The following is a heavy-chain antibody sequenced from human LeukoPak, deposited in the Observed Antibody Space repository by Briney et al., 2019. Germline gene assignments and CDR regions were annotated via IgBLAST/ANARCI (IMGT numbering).Heavy chain of an antibody. CDR2: ISAYNGNT. CDR1: GYTFTRYG. CDR3: ARDGGYSYAQPPYYLYYYMDV. V-gene: IGHV1-18*01. J-gene: IGHJ6*03. D-gene: IGHD5-18*01. Sequence: AAVTVSCKASGYTFTRYGISWLRQAPAQGGDWMGWISAYNGNTNYAQKLQGRVTMTTDTSTSTAYMELRSLRSDDTAVYYCARDGGYSYAQPPYYLYYYMDVWGKGTTVTVSS.